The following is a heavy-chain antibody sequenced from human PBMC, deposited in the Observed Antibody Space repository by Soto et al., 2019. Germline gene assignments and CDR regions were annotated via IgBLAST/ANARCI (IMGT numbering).Heavy chain of an antibody. J-gene: IGHJ4*02. V-gene: IGHV3-23*01. CDR1: GFTFSTDT. CDR2: ISGSGGSP. D-gene: IGHD2-2*01. CDR3: AKARCSTTDCYVPDY. Sequence: GGSLRLSCVASGFTFSTDTMSWVRQAPGKGLEWVSVISGSGGSPSYADSVQGRFSIYRDNSKNTLYLQMNSLRGDDTAMYYCAKARCSTTDCYVPDYWGRGTLVTVSS.